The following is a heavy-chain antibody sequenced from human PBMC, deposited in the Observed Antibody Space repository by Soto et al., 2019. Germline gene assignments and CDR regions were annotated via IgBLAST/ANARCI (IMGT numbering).Heavy chain of an antibody. Sequence: GGSLRLSCAASGFTFSSHGMHWGRQAPGKGLEWLAVIWYDGSEKYYADSAKGRFTISRDNSKNTLYLQMSGLRAEDTAVYYCARWGNYKKLDCWGQGTPVTVSS. D-gene: IGHD7-27*01. CDR2: IWYDGSEK. CDR3: ARWGNYKKLDC. J-gene: IGHJ4*02. V-gene: IGHV3-33*01. CDR1: GFTFSSHG.